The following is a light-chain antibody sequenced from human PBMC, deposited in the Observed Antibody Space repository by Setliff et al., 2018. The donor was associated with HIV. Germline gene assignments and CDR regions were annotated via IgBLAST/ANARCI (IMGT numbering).Light chain of an antibody. J-gene: IGLJ1*01. CDR1: SSDVGGYNY. V-gene: IGLV2-14*03. CDR3: SSYTSSSTFV. CDR2: DVS. Sequence: QSVLAQPASVSGSPGQSITISCTGTSSDVGGYNYVSWYQHHPGKAPKLMIYDVSKRPSGVSNRFSGSKSGNTASLTISGLQAEDEAGYYCSSYTSSSTFVFGTGTKGTVL.